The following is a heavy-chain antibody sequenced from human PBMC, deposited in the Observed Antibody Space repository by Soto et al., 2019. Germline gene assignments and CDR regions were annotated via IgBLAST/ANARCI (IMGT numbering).Heavy chain of an antibody. CDR3: ARFRGSYGMDV. Sequence: QVQLVQSGAEVKKPGSSVKVSCKASGGTFSSYTISWVRQAPGQGLEWMGRLIPILGIANYAQKFQGRVTITADKSTRTAYMELSSLRSEDTAVSSCARFRGSYGMDVWGQGTTVTVSS. CDR1: GGTFSSYT. D-gene: IGHD3-10*01. CDR2: LIPILGIA. J-gene: IGHJ6*02. V-gene: IGHV1-69*02.